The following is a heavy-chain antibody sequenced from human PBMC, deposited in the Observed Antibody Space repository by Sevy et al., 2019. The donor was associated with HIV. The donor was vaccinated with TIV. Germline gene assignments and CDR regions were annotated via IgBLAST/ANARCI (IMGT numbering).Heavy chain of an antibody. V-gene: IGHV4-59*12. J-gene: IGHJ6*02. CDR3: AREGPGSFGMDV. Sequence: SETLSLTCTVSGGSIISYYWSWIRQPPGKGLEWIGYISYSGSTNYNPSLKSRVTMSVDTSKYQFSLKLSSVTAADTAVYYCAREGPGSFGMDVWGQGTTVTVSS. CDR2: ISYSGST. D-gene: IGHD3-10*01. CDR1: GGSIISYY.